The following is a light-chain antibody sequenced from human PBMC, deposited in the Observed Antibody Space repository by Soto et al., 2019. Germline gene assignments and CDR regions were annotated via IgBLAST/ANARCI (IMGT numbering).Light chain of an antibody. V-gene: IGKV3-15*01. CDR3: QQYDNWPLT. Sequence: EIVLTQSQGTLPVSPEKRATLSCRASQSVSSNLAWYQQKPGQAPRFLIYGASTRATGIPARFSGSGSGTEFTLTISSLQSEDFAVYYCQQYDNWPLTFGGGTKVDIK. CDR2: GAS. CDR1: QSVSSN. J-gene: IGKJ4*01.